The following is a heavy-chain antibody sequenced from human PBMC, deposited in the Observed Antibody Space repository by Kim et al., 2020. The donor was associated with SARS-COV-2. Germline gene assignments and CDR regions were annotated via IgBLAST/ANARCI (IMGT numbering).Heavy chain of an antibody. CDR3: ARDNKGWDWNDDGYYYGMDV. D-gene: IGHD1-1*01. CDR2: IYYSGST. V-gene: IGHV4-31*03. J-gene: IGHJ6*02. CDR1: GGSISSGGYY. Sequence: TLSLTCTVSGGSISSGGYYWSWIRQHPGKGLEWIGYIYYSGSTYYNPSLKSRVTISVDTSKNQFSLKLSSVTAADTAVYYCARDNKGWDWNDDGYYYGMDVWGQGTTVTVSS.